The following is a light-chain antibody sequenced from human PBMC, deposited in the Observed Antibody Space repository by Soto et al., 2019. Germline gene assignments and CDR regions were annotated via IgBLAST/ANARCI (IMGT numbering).Light chain of an antibody. Sequence: QPVLTQPPSASGTPGQRVTISCSGSSSNIRSNTVSWYQYVPGTAPKLLIYSNNQRPSGVPDRFSGSKSGTSASLAISGLQSEDEADYYCAAWDDSLNGHVAFGGGTKLTVL. CDR1: SSNIRSNT. J-gene: IGLJ2*01. CDR3: AAWDDSLNGHVA. V-gene: IGLV1-44*01. CDR2: SNN.